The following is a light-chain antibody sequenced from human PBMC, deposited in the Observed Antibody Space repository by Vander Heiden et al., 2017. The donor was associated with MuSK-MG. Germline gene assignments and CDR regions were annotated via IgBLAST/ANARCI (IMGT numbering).Light chain of an antibody. Sequence: SYELTQPPSVSVSPGQTASITCSGHKLGDKYASWYQQKPGQSPVLVIYQDSKRPSGIPGRFSGSNSGNTATLTVSGTQAMEEADYYCQAWDSSTAVFGGGTKLTVL. CDR3: QAWDSSTAV. V-gene: IGLV3-1*01. J-gene: IGLJ2*01. CDR1: KLGDKY. CDR2: QDS.